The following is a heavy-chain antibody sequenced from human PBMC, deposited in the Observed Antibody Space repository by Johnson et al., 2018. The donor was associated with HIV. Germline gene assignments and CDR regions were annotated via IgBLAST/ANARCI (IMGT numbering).Heavy chain of an antibody. CDR1: GFTFSDYY. Sequence: QVQLVESGGGLVKHGGSLRLSCAASGFTFSDYYMTWIRQAPGKGLEWISYISWNGRTIYYADSVKGRFTISRDNAKNSLYLQMNSLRAEDTAVYYCAREMGWEDAFDIWGQGTMVTVSS. J-gene: IGHJ3*02. D-gene: IGHD6-19*01. CDR3: AREMGWEDAFDI. CDR2: ISWNGRTI. V-gene: IGHV3-11*04.